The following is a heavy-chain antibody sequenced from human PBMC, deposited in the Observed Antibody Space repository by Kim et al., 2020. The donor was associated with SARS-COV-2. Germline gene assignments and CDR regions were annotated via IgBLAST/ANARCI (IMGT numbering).Heavy chain of an antibody. D-gene: IGHD2-2*02. V-gene: IGHV5-10-1*01. Sequence: GESLKISCKGSGYSFTSYWISWVRQMPGKGLEWMGRIDPSDSYTNYSPSFQGHVTISADKSISTAYLQWSSLKASDTAMYYCARQRYCSSTSCYKGFDYWGQGTLVTVSS. CDR3: ARQRYCSSTSCYKGFDY. CDR2: IDPSDSYT. CDR1: GYSFTSYW. J-gene: IGHJ4*02.